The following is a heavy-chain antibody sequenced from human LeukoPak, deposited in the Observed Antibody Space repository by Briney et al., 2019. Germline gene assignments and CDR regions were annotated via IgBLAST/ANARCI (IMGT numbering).Heavy chain of an antibody. D-gene: IGHD3-22*01. CDR3: AKDGGDDSSGYGAFDI. CDR1: GFTFSSYA. J-gene: IGHJ3*02. V-gene: IGHV3-23*01. Sequence: GGSLRLSCAASGFTFSSYAMSWVRQAPGKGLEWVSAISGSGGSTYYADSVKGRFTISRDNSKNTLYLQMNSLRAEDTAVYYCAKDGGDDSSGYGAFDIWGQGTMVTVSS. CDR2: ISGSGGST.